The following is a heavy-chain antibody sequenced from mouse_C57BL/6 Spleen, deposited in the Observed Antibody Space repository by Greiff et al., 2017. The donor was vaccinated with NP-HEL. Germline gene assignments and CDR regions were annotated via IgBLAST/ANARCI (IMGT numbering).Heavy chain of an antibody. J-gene: IGHJ4*01. Sequence: EVQLVESGGGLVKPGGSLKLSCAASGFTFSSYAMSWVRQTPEKRLEWVATISDGGSYTYYPDNVKGRFTISRDNAKNNLYLQMSHLKSEDTAMYYCAREKGDYDYLYAMDYWGQGTSVTVSS. V-gene: IGHV5-4*01. CDR2: ISDGGSYT. D-gene: IGHD2-4*01. CDR3: AREKGDYDYLYAMDY. CDR1: GFTFSSYA.